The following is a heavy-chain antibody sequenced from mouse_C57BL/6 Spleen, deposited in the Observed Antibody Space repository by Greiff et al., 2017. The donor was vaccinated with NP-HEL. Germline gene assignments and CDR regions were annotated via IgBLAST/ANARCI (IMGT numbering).Heavy chain of an antibody. CDR2: IHPNSGST. Sequence: QVQLQQPGAELVKPGASVKLSCKASGYTFTSYWMHWVKQRPGQGLEWIGMIHPNSGSTNYNEKFKSKATLTVDNSSTTAYMQLSSLTSEDSAVYYCARGRSAWFAYWGQGTLVTVSA. V-gene: IGHV1-64*01. J-gene: IGHJ3*01. CDR1: GYTFTSYW. CDR3: ARGRSAWFAY.